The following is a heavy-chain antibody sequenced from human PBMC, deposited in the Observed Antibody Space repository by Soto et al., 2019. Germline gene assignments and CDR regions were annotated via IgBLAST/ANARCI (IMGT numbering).Heavy chain of an antibody. D-gene: IGHD3-10*01. J-gene: IGHJ6*02. CDR1: GFTFSIYA. Sequence: QVQLLESGGGVVQPGRSLRLSCAASGFTFSIYAMHWVRQAPGKGLEWVAVMSYNGSAQYYADSVKGRFTISRDNSKKTWYLQMNSLRPDDTAAYYCARDRGASIRGGMDVWGQGTTVTVSS. V-gene: IGHV3-30-3*01. CDR2: MSYNGSAQ. CDR3: ARDRGASIRGGMDV.